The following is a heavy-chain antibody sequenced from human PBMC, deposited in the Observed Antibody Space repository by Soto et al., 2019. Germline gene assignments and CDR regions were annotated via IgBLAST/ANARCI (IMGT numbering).Heavy chain of an antibody. CDR1: GYSFTSYW. V-gene: IGHV5-51*01. CDR2: TFPGDSDT. CDR3: AKQIGTTGGLFEF. Sequence: GESLKISCKASGYSFTSYWIAWVRQMPGRGLEGIGITFPGDSDTTFSPSFQGQVTISFDKSISTAYLEWSSLKVSDTAMYYCAKQIGTTGGLFEFWGQGTQVTVSS. J-gene: IGHJ4*02. D-gene: IGHD1-7*01.